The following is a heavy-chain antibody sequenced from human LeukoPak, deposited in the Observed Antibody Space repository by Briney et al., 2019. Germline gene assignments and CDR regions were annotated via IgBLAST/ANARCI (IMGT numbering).Heavy chain of an antibody. Sequence: GGSLRLSCAASGFTFSSYEMNWVRQAPGKGLEWVSYISSSGSTIYYADSVKGRLTISRDNAKNSLYLQMNSLRAEDTAVYYCARGSKLRYFDWLLTPHFDYWGQGTLVTVSS. CDR3: ARGSKLRYFDWLLTPHFDY. V-gene: IGHV3-48*03. CDR1: GFTFSSYE. CDR2: ISSSGSTI. J-gene: IGHJ4*02. D-gene: IGHD3-9*01.